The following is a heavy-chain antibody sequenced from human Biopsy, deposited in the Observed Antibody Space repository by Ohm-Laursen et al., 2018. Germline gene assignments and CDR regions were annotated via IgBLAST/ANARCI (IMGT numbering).Heavy chain of an antibody. CDR2: MSRSGDTI. CDR3: ARGANPFHY. J-gene: IGHJ4*02. V-gene: IGHV3-48*03. Sequence: SLRLSCAASGFTFSTYEMSWVRQAPGKGLEWVSYMSRSGDTIYYADSVKGRSTISRDNTKNSLYLQMNSLRADDTAVYYCARGANPFHYWGRGTLVTVSS. CDR1: GFTFSTYE. D-gene: IGHD4/OR15-4a*01.